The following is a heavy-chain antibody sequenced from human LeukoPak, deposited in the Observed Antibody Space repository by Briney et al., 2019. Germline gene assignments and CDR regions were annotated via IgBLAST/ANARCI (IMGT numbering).Heavy chain of an antibody. J-gene: IGHJ4*02. CDR2: ISASGGST. D-gene: IGHD5-12*01. CDR1: GFTFSSSA. CDR3: ARDDGGYVY. V-gene: IGHV3-23*01. Sequence: PGGSLRLSCAASGFTFSSSAMSWVRQVPGKGLEWVSGISASGGSTSYADSVRGRFTISRDNSKNTLYLQMNSLRAEDTAVYYCARDDGGYVYWGQGTLVTVSS.